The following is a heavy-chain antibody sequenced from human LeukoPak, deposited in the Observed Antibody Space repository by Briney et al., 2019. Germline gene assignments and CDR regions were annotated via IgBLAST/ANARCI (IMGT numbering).Heavy chain of an antibody. J-gene: IGHJ5*02. CDR2: IYYSGST. V-gene: IGHV4-39*07. D-gene: IGHD6-13*01. Sequence: SGTLSLTCTVSGGSISSSSYYWGWIRQPPGKELEWIGSIYYSGSTYYNPSLKSRVTISVDTSKNQFSLKLSSMTAADTAVYYCARVFYSSSWYFGGNWFDPWGQGTLVTVSS. CDR3: ARVFYSSSWYFGGNWFDP. CDR1: GGSISSSSYY.